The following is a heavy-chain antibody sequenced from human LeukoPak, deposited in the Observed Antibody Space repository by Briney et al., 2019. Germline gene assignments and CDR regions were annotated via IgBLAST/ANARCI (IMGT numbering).Heavy chain of an antibody. J-gene: IGHJ6*03. Sequence: GGSLRLSCAASGFTFSSYAMHRVRQAPGKGLEYVSAISSNGGSTYYANSVKGRFTISRDNSKNSLYLQMNSLRAEDTAVYYCARGGYGNYYYYMDVWGKGTTVTVSS. CDR1: GFTFSSYA. D-gene: IGHD5-18*01. CDR2: ISSNGGST. V-gene: IGHV3-64*01. CDR3: ARGGYGNYYYYMDV.